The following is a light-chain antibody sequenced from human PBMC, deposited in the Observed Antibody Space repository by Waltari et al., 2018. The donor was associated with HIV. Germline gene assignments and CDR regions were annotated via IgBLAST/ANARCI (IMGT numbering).Light chain of an antibody. Sequence: EIVMTQSPATLSVSPGERATLSCRASQSVTSNLAWYQQKPGPAPRLLIYGASTRATGIPARFSGGGSGTEFTLTIRSLQSEDFAVYYCQQYNNWPPTFGQGTKVEIK. V-gene: IGKV3-15*01. CDR2: GAS. CDR3: QQYNNWPPT. CDR1: QSVTSN. J-gene: IGKJ1*01.